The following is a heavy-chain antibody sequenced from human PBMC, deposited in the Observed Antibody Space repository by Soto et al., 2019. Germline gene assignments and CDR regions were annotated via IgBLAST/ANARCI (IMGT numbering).Heavy chain of an antibody. CDR2: ISAYNGNT. CDR1: GYAFTSYG. J-gene: IGHJ4*02. V-gene: IGHV1-18*01. D-gene: IGHD3-9*01. Sequence: ASVKVSCKTSGYAFTSYGISWVRQAPGQGLEWMGWISAYNGNTNYAQKLQGRVTMTTDTSTGTAYMELRSLRSDDTAVYYCARPEYFDWLDGSNYWGQGTLVTVSS. CDR3: ARPEYFDWLDGSNY.